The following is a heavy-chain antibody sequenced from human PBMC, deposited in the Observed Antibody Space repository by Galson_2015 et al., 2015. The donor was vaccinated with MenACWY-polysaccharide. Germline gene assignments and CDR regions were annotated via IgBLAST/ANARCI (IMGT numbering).Heavy chain of an antibody. V-gene: IGHV3-66*02. CDR2: IHSDDNT. Sequence: SLRLSCAASGFTISSNSINWVRQAPGRGLEWISVIHSDDNTYFADSVKGRLTISRDNSKNTLFLQMSSLRAEDTALYYCTRHAWGEHWGQGTLVTVSS. CDR1: GFTISSNS. D-gene: IGHD3-10*01. J-gene: IGHJ4*02. CDR3: TRHAWGEH.